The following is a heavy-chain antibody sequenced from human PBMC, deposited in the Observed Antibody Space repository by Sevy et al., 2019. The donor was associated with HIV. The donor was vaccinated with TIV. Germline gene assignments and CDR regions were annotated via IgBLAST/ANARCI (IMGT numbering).Heavy chain of an antibody. J-gene: IGHJ4*02. CDR2: IHFANSNT. Sequence: GESLKISCSGSGYKFTSSWIGWLRQKPGKGLEWMGDIHFANSNTKYSPSFQGQVTISADKSIHTAYLQWGSLKASDTAVYYCARPTDTGGLDYWGQGTLVTVSS. V-gene: IGHV5-51*01. CDR3: ARPTDTGGLDY. D-gene: IGHD1-1*01. CDR1: GYKFTSSW.